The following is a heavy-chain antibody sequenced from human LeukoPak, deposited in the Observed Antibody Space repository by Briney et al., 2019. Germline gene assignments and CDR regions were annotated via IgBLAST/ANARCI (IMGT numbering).Heavy chain of an antibody. CDR3: ARGVGATISYFHYYIDV. D-gene: IGHD1-26*01. CDR1: GYTFTSYD. J-gene: IGHJ6*03. Sequence: ASVKVSCKASGYTFTSYDINWVRQASGQGLEWMGWMNPNTGNTGYAQKFQGRVTITRNTSISTVYMELSSLRSEDTAVYYCARGVGATISYFHYYIDVWGKGTTVTVSS. V-gene: IGHV1-8*03. CDR2: MNPNTGNT.